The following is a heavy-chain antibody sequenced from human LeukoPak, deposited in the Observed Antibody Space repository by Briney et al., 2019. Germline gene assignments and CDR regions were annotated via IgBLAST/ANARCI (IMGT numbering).Heavy chain of an antibody. Sequence: GGSLRLSCAASGFTFSSYSMNWVRQAPGKGLEWVAVISYDGSNKHYADSVKGRFTISRDNSKNTLYLQMNSLRAEDTAVYYCAREGIKVVITKAAFDIWGQGIMVTVSS. V-gene: IGHV3-30*03. CDR1: GFTFSSYS. CDR3: AREGIKVVITKAAFDI. J-gene: IGHJ3*02. D-gene: IGHD3-22*01. CDR2: ISYDGSNK.